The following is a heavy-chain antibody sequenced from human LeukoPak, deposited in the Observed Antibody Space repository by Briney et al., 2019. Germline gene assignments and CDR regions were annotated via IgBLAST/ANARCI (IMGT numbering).Heavy chain of an antibody. CDR1: GYTLTELS. CDR2: FDPEDGET. V-gene: IGHV1-24*01. D-gene: IGHD3-10*01. CDR3: ATAVYGSGSYPFDP. J-gene: IGHJ5*02. Sequence: GASVKVSCKVSGYTLTELSMHWVRQAPGKGLEWMGGFDPEDGETIYAQKFQGRVTMTEDTSTDTAYMELSSLRSGDTAVYYCATAVYGSGSYPFDPWGQGTLVTVSS.